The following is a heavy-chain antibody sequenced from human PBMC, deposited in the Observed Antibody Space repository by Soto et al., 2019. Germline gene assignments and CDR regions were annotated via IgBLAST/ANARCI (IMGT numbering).Heavy chain of an antibody. CDR2: ISDHNGNT. CDR1: GYAFTTYG. D-gene: IGHD1-1*01. Sequence: QVHLVQSGAEVKKPGASVKVSCEGSGYAFTTYGITWVRQAPGQGLEWMGWISDHNGNTNYAQKLQGRVTVTRDTSTSTAYMELRSLRSDDTAVYYCARGRYGDYWGQGALVTVSS. V-gene: IGHV1-18*01. CDR3: ARGRYGDY. J-gene: IGHJ4*02.